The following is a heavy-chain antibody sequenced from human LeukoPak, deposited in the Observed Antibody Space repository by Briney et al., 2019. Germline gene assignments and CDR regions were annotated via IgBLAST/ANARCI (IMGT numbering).Heavy chain of an antibody. CDR1: GYTFTGYY. J-gene: IGHJ6*03. D-gene: IGHD3-10*01. Sequence: ASVKVSCKASGYTFTGYYMHWVRQAPGQGLEWMGWINPNSGGTNYAQKFQGRVTMTRDTSTNTVYMELSSLRSEDTAVYYCARGPSITMVRGGQWYYYMDVWGKGTTVTVSS. V-gene: IGHV1-2*02. CDR2: INPNSGGT. CDR3: ARGPSITMVRGGQWYYYMDV.